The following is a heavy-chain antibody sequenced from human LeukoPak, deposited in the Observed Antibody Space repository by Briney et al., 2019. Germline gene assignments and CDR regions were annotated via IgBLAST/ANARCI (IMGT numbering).Heavy chain of an antibody. CDR1: GFTFSSYW. V-gene: IGHV3-7*01. D-gene: IGHD1-1*01. CDR3: AKDPRRTGTTPGGVDY. J-gene: IGHJ4*02. CDR2: IKQDGSEK. Sequence: SGGSLRLSCAASGFTFSSYWMSWVRQAPGKGLEWVANIKQDGSEKYYVDSVKGRFTISRDNAKNSLYLQMNSLRAEDTAVYYCAKDPRRTGTTPGGVDYWGQGTLVTVSS.